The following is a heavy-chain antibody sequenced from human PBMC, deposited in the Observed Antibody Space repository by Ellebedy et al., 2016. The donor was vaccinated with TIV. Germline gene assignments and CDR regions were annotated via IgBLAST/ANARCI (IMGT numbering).Heavy chain of an antibody. Sequence: AASVQVSCKASGYTFTSNGISWVRQAPGQGLEWMGWISTHSGNTNYAQKVQGRVTMTTDTSTSTAYMELRSLRSEDTAVYYCATDSDSSGYYYDGSFDYWGQGTLVTVSS. CDR3: ATDSDSSGYYYDGSFDY. V-gene: IGHV1-18*01. D-gene: IGHD3-22*01. J-gene: IGHJ4*02. CDR1: GYTFTSNG. CDR2: ISTHSGNT.